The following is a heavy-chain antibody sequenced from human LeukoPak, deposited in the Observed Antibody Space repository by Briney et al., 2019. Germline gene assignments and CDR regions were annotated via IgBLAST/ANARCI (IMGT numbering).Heavy chain of an antibody. J-gene: IGHJ5*02. D-gene: IGHD3-3*01. Sequence: SETLSLTCTVSGGSIRSSYYYWGWIRQPPGKGLEWIGSIYDSGSTYYNPSLKSRVTISVDTSKNQFSLKLSSVTAADTAVYYCARAGYDFWSGYYNWFDPWGQGTLVTVSS. CDR1: GGSIRSSYYY. V-gene: IGHV4-39*01. CDR2: IYDSGST. CDR3: ARAGYDFWSGYYNWFDP.